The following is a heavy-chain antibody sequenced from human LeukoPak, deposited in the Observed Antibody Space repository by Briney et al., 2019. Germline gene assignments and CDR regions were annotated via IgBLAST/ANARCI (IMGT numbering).Heavy chain of an antibody. CDR1: GFTFSSYG. CDR3: AKLAAPFDY. D-gene: IGHD2-15*01. V-gene: IGHV3-30*18. J-gene: IGHJ4*02. CDR2: ISYDGSNK. Sequence: GRSLRLSCAASGFTFSSYGMHWVRQAPGKGLEWVAVISYDGSNKYYADSVKGRFTISRDNFKNTLYLQMNSLRAEDTAVYYCAKLAAPFDYWGQGTLVTVSS.